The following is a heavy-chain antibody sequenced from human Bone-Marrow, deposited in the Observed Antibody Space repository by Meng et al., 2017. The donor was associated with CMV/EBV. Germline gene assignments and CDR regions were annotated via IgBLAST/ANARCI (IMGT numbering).Heavy chain of an antibody. Sequence: SETLSLTCTVYGGSFSGYYWRWICQPPGKGLEWIGEINHSGSTNYNPSLKSRVTISLDTSKNQFSLKMSSVTAADTAVYYCARESSRSSWFDPWGQGTRVTGSS. D-gene: IGHD6-13*01. CDR2: INHSGST. CDR3: ARESSRSSWFDP. J-gene: IGHJ5*02. V-gene: IGHV4-34*01. CDR1: GGSFSGYY.